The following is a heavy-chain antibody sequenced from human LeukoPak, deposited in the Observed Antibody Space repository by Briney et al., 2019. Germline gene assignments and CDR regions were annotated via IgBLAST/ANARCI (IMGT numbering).Heavy chain of an antibody. CDR3: ATYTNYKNWIDP. CDR1: GVSISSYY. J-gene: IGHJ5*02. V-gene: IGHV4-59*12. D-gene: IGHD4/OR15-4a*01. Sequence: PSETLSLTCTVSGVSISSYYWSWIRQPPGKGLEWIGYIYYSGDTNYNPSLGSRVTISVDTSKNQFSLKLRSVTAADTAVYYCATYTNYKNWIDPWGQGTLVTVSS. CDR2: IYYSGDT.